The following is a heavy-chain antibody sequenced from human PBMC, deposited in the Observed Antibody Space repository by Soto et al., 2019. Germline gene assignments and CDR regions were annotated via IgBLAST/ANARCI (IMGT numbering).Heavy chain of an antibody. CDR2: ISAYNGNT. J-gene: IGHJ6*02. Sequence: GASVKVSCKASGYTFTSYGISWARQAPGHPLAWMGWISAYNGNTNYAQKLQGRVTMTTDTSTSTAYMELRSLRSDDTAVYYCPRVQYQLLPPSYYYGMDVWGQGTTVTVSS. CDR3: PRVQYQLLPPSYYYGMDV. D-gene: IGHD2-2*01. CDR1: GYTFTSYG. V-gene: IGHV1-18*04.